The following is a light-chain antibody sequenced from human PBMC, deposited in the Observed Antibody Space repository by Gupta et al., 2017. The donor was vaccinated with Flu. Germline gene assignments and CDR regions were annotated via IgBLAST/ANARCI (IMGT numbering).Light chain of an antibody. Sequence: DIQMTQSPSSLSASVGDRVTITCRTSQSIRTYLNWFQQKPGKAPNLLIYATSTLQSGVPSRFGGSGSGTDFTLTISSLQPEDFATYYCQQTFSGITFGQGTRLEIK. V-gene: IGKV1-39*01. CDR3: QQTFSGIT. CDR1: QSIRTY. CDR2: ATS. J-gene: IGKJ5*01.